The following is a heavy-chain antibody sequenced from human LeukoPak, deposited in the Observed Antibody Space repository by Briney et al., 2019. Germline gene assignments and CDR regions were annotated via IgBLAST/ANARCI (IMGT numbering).Heavy chain of an antibody. D-gene: IGHD3-10*01. V-gene: IGHV1-69*13. J-gene: IGHJ4*02. CDR1: GGTFSSYA. CDR3: AGYYGSGSYTSDY. Sequence: ASVKVSCKASGGTFSSYAISWVRQAPGQGLGWMGGIIPIFGTANYAQKFQGRVTITADESTSTAYMELSSLRSEDTAVYYCAGYYGSGSYTSDYWGQGTLVTVSS. CDR2: IIPIFGTA.